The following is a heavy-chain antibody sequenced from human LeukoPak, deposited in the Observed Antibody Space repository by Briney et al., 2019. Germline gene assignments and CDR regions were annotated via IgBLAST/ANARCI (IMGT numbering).Heavy chain of an antibody. V-gene: IGHV1-18*01. Sequence: GESLKISCKGFRYVFTSYGISWVRQAPGQGLEWMGWISAYNGNTNYAQKLQGRVTMTTDTSTSTAYMELRSLRSDDTAVYYCARGSLYYYDSSGYPDYWGQGTLVTVSS. CDR3: ARGSLYYYDSSGYPDY. J-gene: IGHJ4*02. CDR2: ISAYNGNT. D-gene: IGHD3-22*01. CDR1: RYVFTSYG.